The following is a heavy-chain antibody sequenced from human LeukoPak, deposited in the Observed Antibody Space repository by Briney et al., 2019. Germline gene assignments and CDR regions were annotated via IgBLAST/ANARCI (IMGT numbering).Heavy chain of an antibody. CDR1: GYTFTGHF. CDR3: ARETGRGVFYDSSGYLHF. Sequence: ASVKVSCKASGYTFTGHFMHWVRQAPGQGLEWMGWINPNSGGTYYEQKFQGRVTMTRDTSISTAYMEMSRLRSDDTAVYYCARETGRGVFYDSSGYLHFWGQGTLVAVSP. J-gene: IGHJ4*02. V-gene: IGHV1-2*02. D-gene: IGHD3-22*01. CDR2: INPNSGGT.